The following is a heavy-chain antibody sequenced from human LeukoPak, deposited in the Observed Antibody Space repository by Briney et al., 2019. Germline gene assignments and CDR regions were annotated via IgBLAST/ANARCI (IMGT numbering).Heavy chain of an antibody. J-gene: IGHJ4*02. CDR3: ARSTSAGPDY. CDR1: GYTFTDSY. Sequence: GASVTVSCKASGYTFTDSYIHWVRQAPGQGLEWMGWINPNSGGTNYAQKFQGRVTMTRDTSISTVYMHLNTLRSDDTAVYYCARSTSAGPDYWGQGTLVTVSS. D-gene: IGHD6-25*01. CDR2: INPNSGGT. V-gene: IGHV1-2*02.